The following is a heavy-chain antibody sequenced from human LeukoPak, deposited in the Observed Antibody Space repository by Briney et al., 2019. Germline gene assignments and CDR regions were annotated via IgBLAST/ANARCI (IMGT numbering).Heavy chain of an antibody. D-gene: IGHD3-9*01. CDR2: IRSKAYGGTT. V-gene: IGHV3-49*04. J-gene: IGHJ4*02. CDR1: GFTFGDYA. CDR3: TRVIGGYDILTGYSLY. Sequence: PGRSLRLSCTASGFTFGDYAMSWVRQAPGKGLEWVGFIRSKAYGGTTEYAASVKGRFTISRDDSKSIAYLQTNSLKTEDTAVYYCTRVIGGYDILTGYSLYWGQGTLVTVSS.